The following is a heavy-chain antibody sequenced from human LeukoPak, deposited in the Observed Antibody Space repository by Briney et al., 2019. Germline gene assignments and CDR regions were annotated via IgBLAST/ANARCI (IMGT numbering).Heavy chain of an antibody. Sequence: GGSLRLSCAASGFTFSSYAMHWVRQAPGKGLEYVSAISSNGGSTYYANSVKGRFTISGDNSKNTLYLQMGSLRAEDMAVYYCASLPRFDPWGQGTLVTVSS. J-gene: IGHJ5*02. CDR3: ASLPRFDP. CDR1: GFTFSSYA. CDR2: ISSNGGST. V-gene: IGHV3-64*01.